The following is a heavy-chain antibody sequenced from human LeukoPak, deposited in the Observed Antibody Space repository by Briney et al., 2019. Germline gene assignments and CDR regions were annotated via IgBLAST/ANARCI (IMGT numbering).Heavy chain of an antibody. D-gene: IGHD3-9*01. J-gene: IGHJ4*02. CDR3: ARYSIGYFDWLSWPGGFDY. CDR2: ISAYNGNT. CDR1: GYTFTSYG. Sequence: GASVKVSCKASGYTFTSYGISWVRQAPGQGLEWMGWISAYNGNTNYAQKFQGRVTMTRDTSISTAYMELSRLRSDDTAVYYCARYSIGYFDWLSWPGGFDYWGQGTLVTVSS. V-gene: IGHV1-18*01.